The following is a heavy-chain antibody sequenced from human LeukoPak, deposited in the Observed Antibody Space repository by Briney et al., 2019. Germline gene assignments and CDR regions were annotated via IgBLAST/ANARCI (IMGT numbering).Heavy chain of an antibody. CDR1: GGTFSSYA. Sequence: ASVKVSCKASGGTFSSYAISWVRQAPGQGLEWMGIINPSGGSTSYAQKFQGRVTMTRDTSTSTVYMELSSLRSEDTAVYYCARVKQQLVDDAFDIWGQGTMVTVSS. CDR3: ARVKQQLVDDAFDI. CDR2: INPSGGST. J-gene: IGHJ3*02. V-gene: IGHV1-46*01. D-gene: IGHD6-13*01.